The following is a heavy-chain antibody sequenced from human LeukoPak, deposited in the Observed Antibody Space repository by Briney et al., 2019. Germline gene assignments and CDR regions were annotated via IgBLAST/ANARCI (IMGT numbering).Heavy chain of an antibody. CDR2: INTNTGNP. CDR1: GYTFTSYA. V-gene: IGHV7-4-1*02. CDR3: ARSYSSGWYSFDY. D-gene: IGHD6-19*01. J-gene: IGHJ4*02. Sequence: ASVKVSCKASGYTFTSYAMNWVRQAPGQGPEWMGWINTNTGNPTYAQGFTGRFVFSLDTSVSTAYLQISSLKAEDTAVYFCARSYSSGWYSFDYWGQGTLVTVSS.